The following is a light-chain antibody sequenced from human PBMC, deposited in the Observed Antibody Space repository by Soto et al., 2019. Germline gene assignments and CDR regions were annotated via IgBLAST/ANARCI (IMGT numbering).Light chain of an antibody. J-gene: IGLJ3*02. CDR1: SSNIGAGYD. V-gene: IGLV1-40*01. CDR2: GNS. Sequence: QSVLTQPPSVSGAPGQRVTISCTGSSSNIGAGYDVHWYQRLPGTAHKLLIYGNSNRPSGVPDRVSGSKSGTSASLAITGLQAEDEADYYCQSYDSSLSGWVFGGGTKLTVL. CDR3: QSYDSSLSGWV.